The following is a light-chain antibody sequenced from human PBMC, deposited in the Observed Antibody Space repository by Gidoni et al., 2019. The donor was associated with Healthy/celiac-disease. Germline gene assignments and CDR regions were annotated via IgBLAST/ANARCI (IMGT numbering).Light chain of an antibody. CDR2: DAS. CDR1: QSVSSY. Sequence: IVFTQSPATLSLSPRERATLSCRASQSVSSYLAWYQQKPGQAPRLLIYDASNRATGIPARFSGSGSGTDFTLTISSLEPEDFAVYYCQQRSNWPPTFGGGTKVEIK. J-gene: IGKJ4*01. CDR3: QQRSNWPPT. V-gene: IGKV3-11*01.